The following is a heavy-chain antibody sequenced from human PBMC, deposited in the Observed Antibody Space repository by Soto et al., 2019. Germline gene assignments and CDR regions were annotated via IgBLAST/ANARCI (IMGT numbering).Heavy chain of an antibody. CDR3: ARDPSTTIFGVVPSMDV. Sequence: EVRLVESGGGLVRPGGSLRLSCVGSGFGFSSYSMHWVRQAPGTGLEWVSSITSVGTYVYYADSVEGRFTISRDNAKQSVYLEMSGLRVEDTAIYYCARDPSTTIFGVVPSMDVWGQGTTVTVS. CDR2: ITSVGTYV. V-gene: IGHV3-21*02. CDR1: GFGFSSYS. D-gene: IGHD3-3*01. J-gene: IGHJ6*02.